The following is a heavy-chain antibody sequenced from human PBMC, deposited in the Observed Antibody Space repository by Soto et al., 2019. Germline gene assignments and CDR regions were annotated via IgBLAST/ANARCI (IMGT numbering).Heavy chain of an antibody. V-gene: IGHV3-30*18. CDR2: ISYDGSNK. Sequence: GGSLRLSCAASGFTFSSYGMHWVRQAPGKGLEWVAVISYDGSNKYYADSVKGRFTISRDNSKNTLYLQMNSLRAEDTAVYYCAKREDSSSWYEGYYGMDVWGQGTTVTVSS. CDR1: GFTFSSYG. J-gene: IGHJ6*02. CDR3: AKREDSSSWYEGYYGMDV. D-gene: IGHD6-13*01.